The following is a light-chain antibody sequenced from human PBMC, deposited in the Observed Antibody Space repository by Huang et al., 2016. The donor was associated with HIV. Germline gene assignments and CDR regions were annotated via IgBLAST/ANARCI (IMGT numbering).Light chain of an antibody. CDR1: QSVSSN. V-gene: IGKV3-15*01. J-gene: IGKJ2*01. CDR2: AAT. CDR3: QQYNNWPRT. Sequence: EIVMTQSPATLSVSPGERATLSCRASQSVSSNLAWYQQKPGQAPRRLIYAATTRATGIPCRFSGSGSGKEFTLTISSLQSEDFAVYYCQQYNNWPRTFGQGTKLEIK.